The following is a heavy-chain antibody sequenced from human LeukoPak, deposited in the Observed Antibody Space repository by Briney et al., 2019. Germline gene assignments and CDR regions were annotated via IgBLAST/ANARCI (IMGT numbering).Heavy chain of an antibody. D-gene: IGHD4-23*01. CDR1: GFTFSSYS. CDR3: ARSGGNDAFDI. Sequence: GGSLRLSCAASGFTFSSYSMNWVRQAPGKGLEWVSSISSSSSYIYYADSVKGRFTISRDNAKNSLYLQMNSLRAGDTAVYYCARSGGNDAFDIWGQGTMVTVSS. J-gene: IGHJ3*02. V-gene: IGHV3-21*01. CDR2: ISSSSSYI.